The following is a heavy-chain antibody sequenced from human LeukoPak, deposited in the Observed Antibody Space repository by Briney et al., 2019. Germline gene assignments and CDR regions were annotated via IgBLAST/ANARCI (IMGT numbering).Heavy chain of an antibody. CDR3: ARASQLERIFDY. Sequence: GGSLRLSCAASGFTFSSYSMNWVRQAPGKGLEWVSSISSSSSYIYYADSVKGRFTISRDNARNSLYLQMNSLRAEDTAVYYCARASQLERIFDYWGQGTLVTVSS. CDR1: GFTFSSYS. J-gene: IGHJ4*02. CDR2: ISSSSSYI. D-gene: IGHD1-1*01. V-gene: IGHV3-21*01.